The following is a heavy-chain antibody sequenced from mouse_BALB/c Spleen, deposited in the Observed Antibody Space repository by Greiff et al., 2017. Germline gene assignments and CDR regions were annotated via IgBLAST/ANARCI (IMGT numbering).Heavy chain of an antibody. Sequence: EVKLMESGPGLVKPSQSLSLTCSVTGYSITSGYYWNWIRQFPGNKLEWMGYISYDGSNNYNPSLKNRISITRDTSKNQFFLKLNSVTTEDTATYYCAREVYGNYLYWYLDVWGAGTTVTVSS. CDR2: ISYDGSN. V-gene: IGHV3-6*02. CDR1: GYSITSGYY. J-gene: IGHJ1*01. D-gene: IGHD2-1*01. CDR3: AREVYGNYLYWYLDV.